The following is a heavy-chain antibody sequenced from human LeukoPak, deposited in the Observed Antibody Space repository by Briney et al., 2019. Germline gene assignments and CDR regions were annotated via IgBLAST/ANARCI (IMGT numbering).Heavy chain of an antibody. CDR1: GFTFSSSW. V-gene: IGHV3-7*01. Sequence: PGGSLRLSCAASGFTFSSSWMSWVRQAPGKGLEWVANIKQDGSEKYYVDSVKGRFTISRDNAKNSLYLQMNSLRAEDTAVYFCARVVPPLYYFDYWGQGTLVTVPS. CDR2: IKQDGSEK. CDR3: ARVVPPLYYFDY. J-gene: IGHJ4*02. D-gene: IGHD3-10*01.